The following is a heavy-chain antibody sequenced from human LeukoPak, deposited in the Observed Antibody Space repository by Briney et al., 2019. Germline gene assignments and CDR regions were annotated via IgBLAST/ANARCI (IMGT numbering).Heavy chain of an antibody. CDR2: INHSGST. CDR3: AGGWVGELYFDY. V-gene: IGHV4-34*01. D-gene: IGHD3-10*01. Sequence: PSETLSLTCAVYGGSFSGYYWSWIRQPPGKGLEWIGEINHSGSTNYNPSLKSRVTISVDTSKNQFSLKLSSVTAAGTAVYYCAGGWVGELYFDYWGQGTLVTVSS. J-gene: IGHJ4*02. CDR1: GGSFSGYY.